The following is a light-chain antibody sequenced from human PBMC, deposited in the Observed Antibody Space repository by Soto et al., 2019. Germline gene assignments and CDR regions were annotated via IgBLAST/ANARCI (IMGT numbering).Light chain of an antibody. V-gene: IGLV1-40*01. CDR3: QSYDTRLSAVV. J-gene: IGLJ2*01. CDR1: SSNIGAGSD. Sequence: QSVLTQPPSVSGAPGQRVTISCTGSSSNIGAGSDVHWYQLRPGTAPKLLIYASFNRPSGVPDRFAGSKSGTSASLAIPGLQAEDEAEYYCQSYDTRLSAVVFGGGTKVTVL. CDR2: ASF.